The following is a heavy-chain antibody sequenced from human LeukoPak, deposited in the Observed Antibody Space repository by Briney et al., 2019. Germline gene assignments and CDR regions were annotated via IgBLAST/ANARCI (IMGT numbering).Heavy chain of an antibody. CDR3: ARGRNCKAQQLVRLNCRYGMDV. V-gene: IGHV4-38-2*02. D-gene: IGHD6-13*01. CDR2: IHQSGST. J-gene: IGHJ6*02. CDR1: GYSIRNGYF. Sequence: SETLSLTCTVSGYSIRNGYFWGWVRQSPGKGLEWIGNIHQSGSTSYNPSLKSRVTISVDRSKNQFSLKLSSVTAADTAVYYCARGRNCKAQQLVRLNCRYGMDVWGQGTTVTVSS.